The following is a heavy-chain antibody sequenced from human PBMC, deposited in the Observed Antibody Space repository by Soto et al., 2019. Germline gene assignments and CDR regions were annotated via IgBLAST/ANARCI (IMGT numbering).Heavy chain of an antibody. Sequence: EVQLLESGGGLVQPGGSLRLSCAASGFTFSSYAMSWVRQAPGKGLEWVSAISRSGGSTYYEDPVKGRFTITRDNSKNALYLQMNGLRAEDTAVYYCAKDWDSIGYYHTTFDYWGQGTLVTVSS. D-gene: IGHD3-22*01. V-gene: IGHV3-23*01. CDR2: ISRSGGST. J-gene: IGHJ4*02. CDR1: GFTFSSYA. CDR3: AKDWDSIGYYHTTFDY.